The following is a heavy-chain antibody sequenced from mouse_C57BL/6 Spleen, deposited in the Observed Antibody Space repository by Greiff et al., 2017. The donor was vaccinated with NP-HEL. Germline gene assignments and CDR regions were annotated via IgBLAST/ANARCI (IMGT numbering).Heavy chain of an antibody. CDR1: GYAFSSSW. D-gene: IGHD1-1*01. Sequence: QVQLQQSGPELVKPGASVKISCKASGYAFSSSWMNWVKQRPGKGLEWIGRIYPGDGDTNYNGKFKGKATLTADKSSSTAYMQLSSLTSEDSAVYFCALYGSSPFDYWGQGTTLTVSS. CDR2: IYPGDGDT. V-gene: IGHV1-82*01. J-gene: IGHJ2*01. CDR3: ALYGSSPFDY.